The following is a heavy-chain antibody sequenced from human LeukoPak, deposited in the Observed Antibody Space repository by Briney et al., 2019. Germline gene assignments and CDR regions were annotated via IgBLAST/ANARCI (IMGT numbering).Heavy chain of an antibody. J-gene: IGHJ6*04. V-gene: IGHV1-18*04. Sequence: GASVKVSCKASGYTFTSYGISWVRQAPGQGLEWMGWISAYNGNTNYAQKLQGRVTMTTDTSTSTAYMELRSLRSDDTAVYYCARDYGSGTVRAYYYYGMDVWGKGTTVTVSS. CDR2: ISAYNGNT. CDR1: GYTFTSYG. CDR3: ARDYGSGTVRAYYYYGMDV. D-gene: IGHD2-8*02.